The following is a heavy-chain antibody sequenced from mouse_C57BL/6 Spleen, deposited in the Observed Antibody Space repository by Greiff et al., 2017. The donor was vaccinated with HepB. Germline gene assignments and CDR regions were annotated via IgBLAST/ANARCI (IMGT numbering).Heavy chain of an antibody. J-gene: IGHJ2*01. CDR2: INPSTGGT. CDR1: GYSFTGYY. V-gene: IGHV1-42*01. Sequence: VQLQQSGPELVKPGASVKISCKASGYSFTGYYMNWVKQIPEKSLEWIGEINPSTGGTTYNQKFKDKATLTVDKFSSTAYMQIKSLTSDDSAVYYFARRLGRGYFDYWGQGTTLTVSS. CDR3: ARRLGRGYFDY. D-gene: IGHD4-1*01.